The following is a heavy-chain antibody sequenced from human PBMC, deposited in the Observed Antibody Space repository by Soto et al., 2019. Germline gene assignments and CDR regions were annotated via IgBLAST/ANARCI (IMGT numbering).Heavy chain of an antibody. CDR3: AGGQYYFDY. CDR1: GFPFSSYG. V-gene: IGHV3-30*03. CDR2: ISYDGSNK. J-gene: IGHJ4*02. D-gene: IGHD6-25*01. Sequence: QGQLVESGGGVVQPGRSLRLSCAASGFPFSSYGMHWVRQAPGKGLEWVAHISYDGSNKHYTDSVKGRFTISRDNSKNMLYLQMSSLRAEDTAVYYCAGGQYYFDYCGQGTRVSVSS.